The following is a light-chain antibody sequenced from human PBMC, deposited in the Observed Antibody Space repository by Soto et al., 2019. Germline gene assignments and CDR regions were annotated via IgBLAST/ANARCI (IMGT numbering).Light chain of an antibody. CDR3: VMYMGSGIVM. Sequence: QAVVTQEPSFSVSPGRTVTLTCGLSSGSVSSSYYPSWYQQTPGQAPRTLIYNTNTRSSGVPDRFSGSILGNKAALTITGAQADDESDYYCVMYMGSGIVMLGGGTKLTVL. J-gene: IGLJ2*01. V-gene: IGLV8-61*01. CDR1: SGSVSSSYY. CDR2: NTN.